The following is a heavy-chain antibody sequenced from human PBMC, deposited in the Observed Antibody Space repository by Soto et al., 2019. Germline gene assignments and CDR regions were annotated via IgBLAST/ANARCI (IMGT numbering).Heavy chain of an antibody. CDR2: ISSSSSYI. D-gene: IGHD5-18*01. Sequence: GGSLRLSCAASGFTFSSYSMNWVRQAPGKGLEWVSSISSSSSYIYYADSVKGRFTISRDSAKNSLYLQMNSLRAEDTAVYFCARDQPGYSYGYGLGYWGQGTLVTVS. CDR1: GFTFSSYS. V-gene: IGHV3-21*01. J-gene: IGHJ4*02. CDR3: ARDQPGYSYGYGLGY.